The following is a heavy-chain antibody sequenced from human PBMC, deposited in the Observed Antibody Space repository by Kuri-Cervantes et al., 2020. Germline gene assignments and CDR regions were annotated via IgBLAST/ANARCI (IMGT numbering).Heavy chain of an antibody. CDR1: GFTFSSYG. V-gene: IGHV3-30*03. D-gene: IGHD3-10*01. CDR2: ISYDGSNK. Sequence: GESLKISCAASGFTFSSYGMHWVRQAPGKGLEWVAVISYDGSNKYYADSVKGRFTISRDNAKNSLYLQMNSLRAEDTAVYYCARAGTMVRTRMDVWGQGTTVTVSS. J-gene: IGHJ6*02. CDR3: ARAGTMVRTRMDV.